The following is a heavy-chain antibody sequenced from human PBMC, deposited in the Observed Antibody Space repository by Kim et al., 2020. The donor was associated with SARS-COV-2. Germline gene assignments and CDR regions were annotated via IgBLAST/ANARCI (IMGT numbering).Heavy chain of an antibody. Sequence: SETLSLTCTVSDGSISSYYWSWIRQPPGKGLEWIGYIYYSGSTSYNPSLKSRVTMSVDTSKNQFSLKLSSVTAADTAVYYCARAVSRYGSGTPRFSDYWGQGTLVTVSS. D-gene: IGHD3-10*01. CDR3: ARAVSRYGSGTPRFSDY. V-gene: IGHV4-59*13. CDR1: DGSISSYY. J-gene: IGHJ4*02. CDR2: IYYSGST.